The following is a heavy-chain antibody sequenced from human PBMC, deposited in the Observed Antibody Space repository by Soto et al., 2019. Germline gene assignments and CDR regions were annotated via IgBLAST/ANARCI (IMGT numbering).Heavy chain of an antibody. CDR2: IYPGYSDA. V-gene: IGHV5-51*01. CDR1: RRTFITDG. CDR3: ARQGDMAATPAYAFDI. D-gene: IGHD6-19*01. Sequence: VSLKCSCTVSRRTFITDGIAWVGQMPGKGLEWMGIIYPGYSDARYSPSFAGQVTISVDKSITTAYLHWSSLEASDSAVYYCARQGDMAATPAYAFDIWGQGTLVTVSS. J-gene: IGHJ3*02.